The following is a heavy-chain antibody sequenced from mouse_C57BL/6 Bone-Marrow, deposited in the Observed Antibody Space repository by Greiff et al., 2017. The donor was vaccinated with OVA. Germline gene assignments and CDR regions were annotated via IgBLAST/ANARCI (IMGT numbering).Heavy chain of an antibody. V-gene: IGHV1-80*01. D-gene: IGHD1-1*01. Sequence: VKLMESGAELVKPGASVKISCKASGYAFSSYWMNWVKQRPGKGLEWIGQIYPGDGDTNYNGKFKGKATLTADKSSSTAYMQLSSLTSEDSAVYVCASGGYGSPWFAYWGQGTLVTVSA. J-gene: IGHJ3*01. CDR1: GYAFSSYW. CDR3: ASGGYGSPWFAY. CDR2: IYPGDGDT.